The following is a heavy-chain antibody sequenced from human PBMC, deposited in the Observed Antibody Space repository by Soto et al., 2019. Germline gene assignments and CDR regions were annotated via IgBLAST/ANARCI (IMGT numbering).Heavy chain of an antibody. V-gene: IGHV4-39*01. CDR1: GGSISSSSYY. J-gene: IGHJ6*02. CDR3: ARPPALFSYGRDNGMDV. D-gene: IGHD5-18*01. Sequence: SETLSLTCTVSGGSISSSSYYWGWIRQPPGKGLEWIGSIYYSGSTYYNPSLKSRVTISVDTSKNQFSLKLSSVTAADTAVYYCARPPALFSYGRDNGMDVWGQGNTVTVSS. CDR2: IYYSGST.